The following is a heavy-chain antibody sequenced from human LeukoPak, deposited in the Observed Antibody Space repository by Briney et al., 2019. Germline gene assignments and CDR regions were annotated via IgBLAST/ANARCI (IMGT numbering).Heavy chain of an antibody. V-gene: IGHV4-59*08. CDR2: IYYSGST. CDR1: GVSISSYY. CDR3: ARSALPLTVYYMDV. D-gene: IGHD4-17*01. J-gene: IGHJ6*03. Sequence: SVTLSLTCTVSGVSISSYYWSWLRQPPGKGLEWWGYIYYSGSTNYNPSLKSRVTITVDTSKNQSSMRLSSVTAADTAVYYCARSALPLTVYYMDVWGKGTTVTISS.